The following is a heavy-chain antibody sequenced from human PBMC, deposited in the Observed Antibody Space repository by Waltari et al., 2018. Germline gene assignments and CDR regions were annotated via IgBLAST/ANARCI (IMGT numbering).Heavy chain of an antibody. J-gene: IGHJ4*02. CDR1: VLPISRFW. V-gene: IGHV3-7*01. CDR3: VGWNDPINS. CDR2: IGPDGSDK. D-gene: IGHD1-1*01. Sequence: EAQLVQSGGGLVQPGGSLTLSGAASVLPISRFWMTWIRQAPGQGLQWVAHIGPDGSDKYYVDSVKGRFTISRDNAENSLLLQMSSLRVEDTALYYCVGWNDPINSWGQGTLVAVSS.